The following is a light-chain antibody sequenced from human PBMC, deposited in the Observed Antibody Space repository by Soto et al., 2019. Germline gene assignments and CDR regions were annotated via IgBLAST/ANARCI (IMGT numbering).Light chain of an antibody. V-gene: IGKV1-5*03. CDR2: KAS. CDR3: QQYNSYWT. J-gene: IGKJ1*01. Sequence: DIPMTQSPSTLSASVGERVTITCRASQSISSWLAWYQQKPGKAPKLLIYKASSLESGVPSRFSGSGSGTEFTLTISILQPDDFATYYCQQYNSYWTFGQGTKVEIK. CDR1: QSISSW.